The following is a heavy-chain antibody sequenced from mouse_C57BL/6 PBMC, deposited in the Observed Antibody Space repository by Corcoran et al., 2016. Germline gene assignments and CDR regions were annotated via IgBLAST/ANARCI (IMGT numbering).Heavy chain of an antibody. D-gene: IGHD1-1*01. Sequence: QIQLVQSGPELKKPGETVKISCKASGYTFTTYGMSWVKQAPGKGLKWMGWINTYSGVPTYADDFKGRFAFSLETSASTAYLQINNLKNEDTATYFCASSVVARDFYAMDYWGQGTSVTVSS. CDR1: GYTFTTYG. CDR3: ASSVVARDFYAMDY. J-gene: IGHJ4*01. V-gene: IGHV9-3*01. CDR2: INTYSGVP.